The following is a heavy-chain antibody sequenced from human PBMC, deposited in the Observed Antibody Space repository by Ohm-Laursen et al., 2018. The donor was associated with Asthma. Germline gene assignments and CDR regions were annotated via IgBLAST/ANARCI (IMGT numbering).Heavy chain of an antibody. CDR3: TRGGHYGSYFDY. V-gene: IGHV3-74*01. D-gene: IGHD4-17*01. CDR2: VYGDGSNT. Sequence: SLRLSCAAFGFTFNKHHMTWVRQAPGKGLVWVSRVYGDGSNTIYADSVKGRFTISRDNAKNTLYLQMNSLRAEDTAVYYCTRGGHYGSYFDYWGQGTLVTVSS. CDR1: GFTFNKHH. J-gene: IGHJ4*02.